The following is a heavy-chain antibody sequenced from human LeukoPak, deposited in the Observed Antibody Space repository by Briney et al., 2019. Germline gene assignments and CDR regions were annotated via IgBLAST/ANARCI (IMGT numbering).Heavy chain of an antibody. CDR3: AREVAGYYDSSGYFDI. CDR2: IYYSGST. J-gene: IGHJ3*02. Sequence: SQTLSLTCTVSGGSISSGDYYWGWIRQPPGKGLEWIGYIYYSGSTYYNPSLKSRVTISVDTSKNQFSLKLSSVTAADTAVYYCAREVAGYYDSSGYFDIWGQGTMVTVSS. D-gene: IGHD3-22*01. CDR1: GGSISSGDYY. V-gene: IGHV4-30-4*08.